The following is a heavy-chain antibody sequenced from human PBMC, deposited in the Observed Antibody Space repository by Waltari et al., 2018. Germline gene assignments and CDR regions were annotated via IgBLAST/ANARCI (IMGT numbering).Heavy chain of an antibody. CDR1: GGSIRSGCYS. CDR2: IYHSGST. V-gene: IGHV4-30-2*01. J-gene: IGHJ4*02. CDR3: ARVNWNYAVY. D-gene: IGHD1-1*01. Sequence: QLQLQESGSGLVKPSQTLSPTCAVSGGSIRSGCYSWTWIRQPPGKGLGWNGYIYHSGSTYYNPSLKSRVTISVDRSKNQFSLKLSSVTAADTAVYYCARVNWNYAVYWGQGTLVTVSS.